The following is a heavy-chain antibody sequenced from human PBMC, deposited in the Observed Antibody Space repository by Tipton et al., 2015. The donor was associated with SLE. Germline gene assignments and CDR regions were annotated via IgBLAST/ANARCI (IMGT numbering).Heavy chain of an antibody. CDR2: VSHSGGT. V-gene: IGHV4-4*01. CDR1: GGSIGSFS. J-gene: IGHJ3*02. Sequence: TLSLTCTVSGGSIGSFSWTWVRQPPGMGLEWIGEVSHSGGTNYNPSLKSRLTISIDKSKSQFSLKLSSVTAANTAVYFCGRGELGYGAFDIWGRGTMVTVSS. CDR3: GRGELGYGAFDI. D-gene: IGHD5-12*01.